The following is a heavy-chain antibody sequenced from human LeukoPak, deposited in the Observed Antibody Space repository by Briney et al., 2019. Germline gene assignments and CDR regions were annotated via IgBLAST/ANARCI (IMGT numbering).Heavy chain of an antibody. V-gene: IGHV1-2*02. D-gene: IGHD3-9*01. CDR1: GYTFTGYF. CDR2: INPNSGGT. CDR3: ARGSVLRYFDWLVRPSNWFDP. Sequence: ASVKVSCKTSGYTFTGYFMHWVRQAPGQGLEWMGWINPNSGGTNYAQKFQGRVTMTRDTSISTAYMDLSRLRSDDTAVYYCARGSVLRYFDWLVRPSNWFDPWGQGTLVTVSS. J-gene: IGHJ5*02.